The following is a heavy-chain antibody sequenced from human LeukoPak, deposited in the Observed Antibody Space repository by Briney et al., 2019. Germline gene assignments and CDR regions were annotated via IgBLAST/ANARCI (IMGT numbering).Heavy chain of an antibody. Sequence: ASVKVSCKASGGTFSSYAISWVRQAPGQGLVWMGGIIPIFGTANYAQKFQGRVTITADESTSTAYMELSSLRSEDTAVYYCASSVVPAAISAFDIWGQGTMVTVSS. D-gene: IGHD2-2*01. CDR1: GGTFSSYA. V-gene: IGHV1-69*01. CDR2: IIPIFGTA. CDR3: ASSVVPAAISAFDI. J-gene: IGHJ3*02.